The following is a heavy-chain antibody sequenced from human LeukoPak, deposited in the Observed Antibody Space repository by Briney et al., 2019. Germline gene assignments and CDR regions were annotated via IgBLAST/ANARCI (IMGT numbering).Heavy chain of an antibody. CDR1: GYTFTSYG. D-gene: IGHD3-22*01. CDR3: ARLGYYYDSSGYYFDY. V-gene: IGHV1-18*01. J-gene: IGHJ4*02. Sequence: GASVKVSCKASGYTFTSYGISWVRQAPGQGLEWMGWISAYNGNTNYAQKLQGRVTMTTDTSTSTAYMELRSLRSDDPAVYYCARLGYYYDSSGYYFDYWGQGTLVTVSS. CDR2: ISAYNGNT.